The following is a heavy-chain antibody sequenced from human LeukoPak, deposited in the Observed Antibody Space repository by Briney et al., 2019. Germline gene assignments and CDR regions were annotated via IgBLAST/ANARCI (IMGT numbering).Heavy chain of an antibody. Sequence: PGESLRLSCAASGFTFSRCWMKWVRQAPGKGLEWVANIKEDGSDKYYVDSVKGRFTISRDNAKNSLYLQMNSLRAEDTAVYYCARASVDIVATILDYWGQGTLVTVSS. J-gene: IGHJ4*02. CDR1: GFTFSRCW. V-gene: IGHV3-7*01. D-gene: IGHD5-12*01. CDR2: IKEDGSDK. CDR3: ARASVDIVATILDY.